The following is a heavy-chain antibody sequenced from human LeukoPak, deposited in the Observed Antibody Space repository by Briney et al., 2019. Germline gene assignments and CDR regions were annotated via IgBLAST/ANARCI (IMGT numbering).Heavy chain of an antibody. Sequence: VSLTRSSSGSTFTFYTYGMNWLPQAPGKELEGFSGTIGRDSSTYYADSVKGRFTTSGDNFKNSLYLQINRLSAEDMAVYYCARGHSGTYFALDYWGQGTRVTASS. V-gene: IGHV3-23*01. CDR2: TIGRDSST. D-gene: IGHD3-10*01. CDR1: TFTFYTYG. CDR3: ARGHSGTYFALDY. J-gene: IGHJ4*02.